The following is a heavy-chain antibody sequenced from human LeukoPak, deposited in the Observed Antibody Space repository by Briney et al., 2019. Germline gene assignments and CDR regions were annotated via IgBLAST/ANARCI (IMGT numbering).Heavy chain of an antibody. D-gene: IGHD3-10*01. CDR1: GDSISSSIYY. CDR3: ARLGGDTMVRGVVRDWFDP. V-gene: IGHV4-39*01. CDR2: IYYNGYT. J-gene: IGHJ5*02. Sequence: PSETLSLTCTVSGDSISSSIYYWGWIRQPPGKGLEWIGCIYYNGYTYYTSSLKSRVTIFVDTSKNQFSLKLISVTAADTAVYYCARLGGDTMVRGVVRDWFDPWGQGTLVTVSS.